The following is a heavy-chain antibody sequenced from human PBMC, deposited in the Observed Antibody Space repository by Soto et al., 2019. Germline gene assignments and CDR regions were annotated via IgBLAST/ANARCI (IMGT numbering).Heavy chain of an antibody. CDR2: ISGSGGTT. V-gene: IGHV3-23*01. CDR3: AKTANGWFSAFDI. J-gene: IGHJ3*02. CDR1: GFTFSSYA. D-gene: IGHD6-19*01. Sequence: EVQLLESGGGLVQPGGSLRLSCAASGFTFSSYAMSWVRQAPGKGLEWVSAISGSGGTTYYEDSVKGRFTFSRDNSKNTLYLQMNSLSAEDTAVYYCAKTANGWFSAFDIWGQGTMVTVSS.